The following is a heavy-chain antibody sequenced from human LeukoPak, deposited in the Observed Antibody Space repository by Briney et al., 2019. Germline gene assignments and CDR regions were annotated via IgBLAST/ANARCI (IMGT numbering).Heavy chain of an antibody. J-gene: IGHJ4*02. D-gene: IGHD3-10*01. V-gene: IGHV4-59*01. CDR2: IYYSGST. Sequence: PSETLSLTCTVSGGSISSYYWSWIRQPPRKGLEWIGYIYYSGSTNYNPSLKSRVTISVDTSKNQFSLKLSSVTAADTAVYYCARRGPYYYGSEGMVSYYFDYWGRGTLVTVSS. CDR3: ARRGPYYYGSEGMVSYYFDY. CDR1: GGSISSYY.